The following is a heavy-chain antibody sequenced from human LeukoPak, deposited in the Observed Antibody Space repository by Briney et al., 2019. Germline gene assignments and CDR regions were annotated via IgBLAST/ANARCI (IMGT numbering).Heavy chain of an antibody. D-gene: IGHD3-10*01. CDR3: ATASYGFAY. CDR1: GFTFSDYW. V-gene: IGHV3-7*05. CDR2: IKHDGREQ. Sequence: PGGSLRLSCAASGFTFSDYWMSWVRQAPGKGLEWVATIKHDGREQYYVDSVKGRFTISRDNTKNLLYLQMNSLRAEDTAVYYCATASYGFAYWGQGTLVTVSS. J-gene: IGHJ4*02.